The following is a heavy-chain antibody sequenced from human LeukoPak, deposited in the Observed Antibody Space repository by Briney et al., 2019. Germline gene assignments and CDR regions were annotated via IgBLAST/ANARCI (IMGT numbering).Heavy chain of an antibody. J-gene: IGHJ4*02. V-gene: IGHV3-7*03. Sequence: GGSLRLSCAASGFTFSSYWMSWVRQAPGKGLEWVANIKQDGSEKYYVDSVKGRFTISRDNAKNSLYLHMSSLRADDTAFYYCAKDTRIAVAGTFEYWGQGTLVTVSS. CDR2: IKQDGSEK. CDR1: GFTFSSYW. D-gene: IGHD6-19*01. CDR3: AKDTRIAVAGTFEY.